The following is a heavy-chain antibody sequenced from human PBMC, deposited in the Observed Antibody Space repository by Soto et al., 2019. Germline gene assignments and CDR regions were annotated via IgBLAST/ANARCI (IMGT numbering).Heavy chain of an antibody. J-gene: IGHJ6*02. CDR2: MSRSGSRN. V-gene: IGHV3-48*02. CDR1: GFSFSDYR. Sequence: PGGSLRLSCAASGFSFSDYRMDWVRQAPGKGLEWLSYMSRSGSRNYYADSVKGRITISRNNAKNSMYLEMHSVRDEDTAMYYCARDLEYSSSWYDYHGLDVWGHGTTVTVSS. CDR3: ARDLEYSSSWYDYHGLDV. D-gene: IGHD6-6*01.